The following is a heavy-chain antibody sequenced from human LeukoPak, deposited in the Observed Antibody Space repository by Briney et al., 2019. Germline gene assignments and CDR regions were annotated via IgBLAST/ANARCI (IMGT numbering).Heavy chain of an antibody. J-gene: IGHJ4*02. CDR2: INHSGST. CDR1: GGSSCNYY. CDR3: ASARFTNSSGYYSDY. Sequence: SETLSLTCSVSGGSSCNYYWSWIRQPPGKGLEWIGEINHSGSTNYNPSLKSRVTISVDTSKNQFSLKLSSVTAADTAVYYCASARFTNSSGYYSDYWGQGTLVTVSS. V-gene: IGHV4-34*01. D-gene: IGHD3-22*01.